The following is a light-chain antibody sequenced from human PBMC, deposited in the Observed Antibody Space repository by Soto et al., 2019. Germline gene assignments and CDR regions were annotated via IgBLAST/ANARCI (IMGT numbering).Light chain of an antibody. J-gene: IGKJ4*01. V-gene: IGKV1-39*01. CDR3: QQTHSTPQS. CDR2: GAS. Sequence: DIQMTQSPSSLSASVGDRVTITCRASQSIITYLNWYQQKPGKAPKLLIHGASSLQSGVPSRFSGSGYRTDFSLTINSLQPEDFASYYCQQTHSTPQSFGGGTKVEIK. CDR1: QSIITY.